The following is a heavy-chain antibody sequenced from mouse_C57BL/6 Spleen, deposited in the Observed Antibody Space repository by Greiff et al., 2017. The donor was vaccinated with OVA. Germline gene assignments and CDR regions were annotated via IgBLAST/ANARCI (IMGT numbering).Heavy chain of an antibody. CDR2: INPSTGGT. Sequence: VQLQQSGPELVKPGASVKISCKASGYSFTGYYMNWVKQSPEKSLEWIGEINPSTGGTTYNQKFKAKATLTVDKSSSTAYMQLKSLTSEDSAVYYCGRLDYGSSYWYFDVWGTGTTVTVSS. V-gene: IGHV1-42*01. CDR3: GRLDYGSSYWYFDV. CDR1: GYSFTGYY. D-gene: IGHD1-1*01. J-gene: IGHJ1*03.